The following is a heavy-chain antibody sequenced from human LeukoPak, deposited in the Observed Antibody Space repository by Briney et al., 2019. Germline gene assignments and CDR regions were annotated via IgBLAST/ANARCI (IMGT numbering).Heavy chain of an antibody. CDR3: ARVRGSYYGGFDY. CDR1: GGSISSSSYY. D-gene: IGHD1-26*01. J-gene: IGHJ4*02. CDR2: IYYSGST. V-gene: IGHV4-39*07. Sequence: SETLSLTCTVSGGSISSSSYYWGWIRQPPGKGLEWIGSIYYSGSTYYNPSLKSRVTISVDTSKNQFSLKLSPVTAADTAVYYCARVRGSYYGGFDYWGQGILVTVSS.